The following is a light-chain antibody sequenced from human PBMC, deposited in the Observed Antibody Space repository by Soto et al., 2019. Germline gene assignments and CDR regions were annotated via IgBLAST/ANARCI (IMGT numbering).Light chain of an antibody. CDR3: SAYAGNNNPVI. J-gene: IGLJ2*01. CDR1: SSDVGGHNF. CDR2: EVT. V-gene: IGLV2-8*01. Sequence: QSLLTQPPSASGSPGQSVTISCTGTSSDVGGHNFVSWYQQHPGKAPKFLIYEVTKRPSGVPDRFSGSKSGITASLTVSGLQADDEAYYYCSAYAGNNNPVIFGGGTKVTVL.